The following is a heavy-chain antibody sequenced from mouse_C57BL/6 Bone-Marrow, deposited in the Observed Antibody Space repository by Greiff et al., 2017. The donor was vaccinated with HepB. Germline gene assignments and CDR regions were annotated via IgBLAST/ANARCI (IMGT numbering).Heavy chain of an antibody. V-gene: IGHV1-66*01. Sequence: VQLQQSGPELVKPGASVKISCKASGYSFTSYYIHWVKQRPGQGLEWIGWIYPGSGNTKYNEKFKGKATLTADTSSSPAYMQLSSLTSEDSAVYYCAKDYYGSYYAMDYWGQGTSVTVSS. CDR2: IYPGSGNT. D-gene: IGHD1-1*01. CDR3: AKDYYGSYYAMDY. CDR1: GYSFTSYY. J-gene: IGHJ4*01.